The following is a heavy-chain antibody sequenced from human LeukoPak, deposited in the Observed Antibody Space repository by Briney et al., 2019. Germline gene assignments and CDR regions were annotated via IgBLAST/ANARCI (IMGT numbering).Heavy chain of an antibody. D-gene: IGHD2-15*01. CDR2: IIPLSNTA. CDR1: GGPFTNYA. CDR3: AASRYCSGGRCLNWFDS. J-gene: IGHJ5*01. Sequence: ASVKVSCKSAGGPFTNYAINWVRQGPGQGLEWMGAIIPLSNTAHLGHELEGTITIIRDDSTTTAYIELSSLRSEDTAVYYCAASRYCSGGRCLNWFDSWGQGTLVTVSS. V-gene: IGHV1-69*13.